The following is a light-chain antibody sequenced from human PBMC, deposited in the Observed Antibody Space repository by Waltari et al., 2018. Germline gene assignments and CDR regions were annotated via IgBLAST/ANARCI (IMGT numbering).Light chain of an antibody. Sequence: QSALTQPASVSGSPGQSITFSCTGTSSDVGGYNYVSWYHQHPGKAPKLMIYEVSNRPSGVPKRFSGSKSGNTASLTSSGLQAEDEADYYCSSYTSSSTPVVFGGGTKLTVL. J-gene: IGLJ2*01. CDR2: EVS. V-gene: IGLV2-14*01. CDR3: SSYTSSSTPVV. CDR1: SSDVGGYNY.